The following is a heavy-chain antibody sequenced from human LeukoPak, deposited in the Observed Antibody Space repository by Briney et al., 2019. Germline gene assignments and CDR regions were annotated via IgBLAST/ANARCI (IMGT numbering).Heavy chain of an antibody. Sequence: GGSLRLSCAASEFTFSTYWMTWVRQAPGKGLEWVANIKGDGSEKRYVGSVKGRFTISRDNAKNSLYLQMNSLRADDTAVYYCAREFNIAVAGIYTGFDNWGQGTMVTVSS. V-gene: IGHV3-7*03. CDR2: IKGDGSEK. D-gene: IGHD6-19*01. CDR3: AREFNIAVAGIYTGFDN. J-gene: IGHJ3*02. CDR1: EFTFSTYW.